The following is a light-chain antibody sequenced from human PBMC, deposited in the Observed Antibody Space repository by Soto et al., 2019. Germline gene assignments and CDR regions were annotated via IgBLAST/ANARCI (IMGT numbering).Light chain of an antibody. Sequence: QSVLTQPPSASGTPGQKVTISCSGSSSNIGPNAVNWYQQLPGPAPKLLLYNNNQRPSGVSDRFSGSKSGTSASLAISGLQSDDEADYHCAAWDDSLNGLVFGTGTKVTVL. CDR1: SSNIGPNA. V-gene: IGLV1-44*01. J-gene: IGLJ1*01. CDR3: AAWDDSLNGLV. CDR2: NNN.